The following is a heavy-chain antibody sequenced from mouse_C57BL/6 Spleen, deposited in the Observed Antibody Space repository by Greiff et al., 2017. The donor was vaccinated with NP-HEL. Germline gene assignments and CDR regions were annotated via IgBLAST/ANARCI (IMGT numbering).Heavy chain of an antibody. J-gene: IGHJ2*01. V-gene: IGHV1-81*01. CDR3: ARHWEPFFDY. CDR2: IYPRSGNT. CDR1: GYTFTSYG. Sequence: VKLMESGAELARPGASVKLSCKASGYTFTSYGISWVKQRTGQGLEWIGEIYPRSGNTYYNEKFKGKATLTADKSSSTAYMELRSLTSEDSAVYFCARHWEPFFDYWGQGTTLTVSS. D-gene: IGHD4-1*01.